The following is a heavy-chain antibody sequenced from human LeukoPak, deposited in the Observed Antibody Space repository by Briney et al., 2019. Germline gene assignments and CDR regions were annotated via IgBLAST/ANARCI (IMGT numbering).Heavy chain of an antibody. D-gene: IGHD2-8*01. V-gene: IGHV1-46*03. J-gene: IGHJ4*02. CDR3: AIMVYPLFFDY. CDR1: GYTFTSYY. CDR2: INPSGGST. Sequence: ASVKVSCKASGYTFTSYYMHWVRQAPGQGLEWMGIINPSGGSTSYAQKFQGRVTMTRDTSASTVYMELSSLRSEDTAVYYCAIMVYPLFFDYWGQGTLVTVSS.